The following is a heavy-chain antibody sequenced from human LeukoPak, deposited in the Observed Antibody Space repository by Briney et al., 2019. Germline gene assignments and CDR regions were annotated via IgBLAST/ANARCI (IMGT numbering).Heavy chain of an antibody. Sequence: SETLSLTCTVSGGSISSYYWSWIRQPAGKGLEWIGRIYTSGSTNYDPSLKSRVTMSVDTSKNQFSLKLSSVTAADTAVYYCARGPVVVPAAMPYYYGMDVWGQGTTVTVSS. J-gene: IGHJ6*02. CDR1: GGSISSYY. CDR3: ARGPVVVPAAMPYYYGMDV. V-gene: IGHV4-4*07. CDR2: IYTSGST. D-gene: IGHD2-2*01.